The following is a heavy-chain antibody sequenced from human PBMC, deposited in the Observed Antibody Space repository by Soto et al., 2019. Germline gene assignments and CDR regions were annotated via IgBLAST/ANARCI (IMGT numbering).Heavy chain of an antibody. Sequence: WGSRRLSCAASGFTFSSYWMSWVRQAPGKGLEWVANIKQYGSEKYYVDSVKGRFTISRDNAKNSLYLQMNSLRAEDTAVYYCARDEFRAVAGEYYYYGMALWGQGTGVTV. CDR3: ARDEFRAVAGEYYYYGMAL. J-gene: IGHJ6*01. CDR1: GFTFSSYW. CDR2: IKQYGSEK. V-gene: IGHV3-7*03. D-gene: IGHD6-19*01.